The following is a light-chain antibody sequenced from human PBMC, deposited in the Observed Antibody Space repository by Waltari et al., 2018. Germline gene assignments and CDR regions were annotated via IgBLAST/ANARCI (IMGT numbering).Light chain of an antibody. CDR3: YSYANGRV. CDR2: GVP. V-gene: IGLV2-23*02. Sequence: QSAPTQPASVSGSPGQSITISCTGTSSDIGSYDLVSWYQQHPGKAPKLMIYGVPKRPSGVSTRFSGSKSGNTASLTISGLQADDEADYYCYSYANGRVFGGGTKLTVL. J-gene: IGLJ3*02. CDR1: SSDIGSYDL.